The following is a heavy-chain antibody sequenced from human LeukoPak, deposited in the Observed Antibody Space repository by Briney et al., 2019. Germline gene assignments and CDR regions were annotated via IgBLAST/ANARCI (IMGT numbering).Heavy chain of an antibody. Sequence: GGSLRLSCAASGFTFSSYAMSWVRQAPGKGLEWVSAISGSGGSTYYADSVKGRFTISRDNSKNTLYLQMNSLRAEDTAVYYCAKDLWVTMVRGVTGLFDYWGQGTLVTVSS. J-gene: IGHJ4*02. CDR3: AKDLWVTMVRGVTGLFDY. CDR1: GFTFSSYA. CDR2: ISGSGGST. V-gene: IGHV3-23*01. D-gene: IGHD3-10*01.